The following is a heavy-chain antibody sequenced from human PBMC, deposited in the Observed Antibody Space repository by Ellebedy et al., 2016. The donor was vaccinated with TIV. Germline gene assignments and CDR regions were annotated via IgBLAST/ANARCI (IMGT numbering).Heavy chain of an antibody. J-gene: IGHJ4*02. CDR3: SKGVHYYDSSGSPIY. D-gene: IGHD3-22*01. CDR1: GFTFSSYG. V-gene: IGHV3-30*18. Sequence: GESLKISXAASGFTFSSYGMHWVRQAPGKGLEWVAVISYDGSNKYYADSVKGRFTISRDNSKNTLYLQMNSLRAEDTAVYYCSKGVHYYDSSGSPIYWGQGTLVTVSS. CDR2: ISYDGSNK.